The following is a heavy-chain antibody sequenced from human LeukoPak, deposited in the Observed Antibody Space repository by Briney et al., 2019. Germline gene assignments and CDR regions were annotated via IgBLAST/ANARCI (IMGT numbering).Heavy chain of an antibody. CDR2: ISSSGSTI. Sequence: GGSLRLSCAASGFTLSSYAISWIRQAPGKGLEWVSYISSSGSTIYYADSVKGRFTISRDNAKNSLYLQMNSLRAEDTAVYYCARGISGSYYIPYYYYYMDVWGKGTTVTISS. CDR3: ARGISGSYYIPYYYYYMDV. J-gene: IGHJ6*03. V-gene: IGHV3-11*01. CDR1: GFTLSSYA. D-gene: IGHD1-26*01.